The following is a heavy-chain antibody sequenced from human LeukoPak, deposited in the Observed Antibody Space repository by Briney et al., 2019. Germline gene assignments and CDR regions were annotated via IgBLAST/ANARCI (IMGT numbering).Heavy chain of an antibody. CDR3: AKTYDSSGGYYFDY. D-gene: IGHD3-22*01. Sequence: GSLRLSCLTSGFTLSTNAMSWVRQAPGKGLEWISGISGSGASTYYADSVKGRFTISRDDSRNTLYLQMNSLRAEDTAVYYCAKTYDSSGGYYFDYWGQGTLVTVSS. CDR1: GFTLSTNA. J-gene: IGHJ4*02. CDR2: ISGSGAST. V-gene: IGHV3-23*01.